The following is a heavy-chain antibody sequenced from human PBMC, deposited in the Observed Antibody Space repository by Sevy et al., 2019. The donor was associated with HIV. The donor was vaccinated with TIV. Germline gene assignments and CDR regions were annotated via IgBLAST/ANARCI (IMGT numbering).Heavy chain of an antibody. CDR1: GGSISSYY. V-gene: IGHV4-59*12. D-gene: IGHD3-22*01. J-gene: IGHJ4*02. CDR3: ARRGTNDSSGYYYYFDY. CDR2: IYYSGST. Sequence: SKTLSLTCTVSGGSISSYYWSWIRQPPGKGLEWIGYIYYSGSTNYNPSLKSRVTISVDTSKNQFSLKLSSVTAADTAVYYCARRGTNDSSGYYYYFDYWGQGTLVTVSS.